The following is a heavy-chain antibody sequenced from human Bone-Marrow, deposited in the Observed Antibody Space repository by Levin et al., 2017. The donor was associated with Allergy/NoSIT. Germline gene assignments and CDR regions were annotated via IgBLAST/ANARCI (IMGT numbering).Heavy chain of an antibody. D-gene: IGHD5-18*01. J-gene: IGHJ4*02. Sequence: GESLKISCKGSGYSFTSYWIGWVRQMPGKGLEWMGIIYPGDSDTRYSPSFQGQVTISADKSISTAYLQWSSLKASDTAMYYCARGGYSYGYPIAYFDYWGQGTLVTVSS. CDR3: ARGGYSYGYPIAYFDY. CDR2: IYPGDSDT. V-gene: IGHV5-51*01. CDR1: GYSFTSYW.